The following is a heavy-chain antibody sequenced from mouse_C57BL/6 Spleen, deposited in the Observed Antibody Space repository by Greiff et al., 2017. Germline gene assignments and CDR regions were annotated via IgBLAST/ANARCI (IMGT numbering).Heavy chain of an antibody. D-gene: IGHD2-3*01. CDR3: ARGPDGYYGGYFDV. CDR1: GYTFTSYG. J-gene: IGHJ1*03. V-gene: IGHV1-81*01. Sequence: QVQLQQSGAELARPGASVKLSCKASGYTFTSYGISWVKQRTGQGLEWIGEIYPRSGNTYYNEKFKGKATLTADKSSSTAYMELRSLTSEDSAVYFCARGPDGYYGGYFDVWGTGTTVTVSS. CDR2: IYPRSGNT.